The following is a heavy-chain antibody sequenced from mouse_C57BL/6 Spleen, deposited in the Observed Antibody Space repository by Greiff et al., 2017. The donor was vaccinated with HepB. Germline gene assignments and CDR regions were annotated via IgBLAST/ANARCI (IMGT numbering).Heavy chain of an antibody. Sequence: VQLQQSGAELVKPGASVKISCKASGYAFSSYWMNWVKQRPGKGLEWIGQIYPGDGDTNYNGKFKGKATLTADTSSSTAYMQLSSLTSEDSAVYVCARWAAQAGAMDYWGQGTSVTVSS. CDR2: IYPGDGDT. V-gene: IGHV1-80*01. CDR1: GYAFSSYW. J-gene: IGHJ4*01. CDR3: ARWAAQAGAMDY. D-gene: IGHD3-2*02.